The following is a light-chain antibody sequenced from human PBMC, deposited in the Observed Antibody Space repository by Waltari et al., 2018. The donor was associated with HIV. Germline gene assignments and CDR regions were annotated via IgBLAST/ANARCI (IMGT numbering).Light chain of an antibody. J-gene: IGKJ3*01. Sequence: EIVMTQSPASLSMSLRQRATLSCRASQSVRDKLAWYYQKPGQAPSLLIYATSTTATGIPARFSGSGSGTEFTLTIGSLQPEDFALYYCQNYDNWPPRFGQGTKVDIK. V-gene: IGKV3-15*01. CDR3: QNYDNWPPR. CDR2: ATS. CDR1: QSVRDK.